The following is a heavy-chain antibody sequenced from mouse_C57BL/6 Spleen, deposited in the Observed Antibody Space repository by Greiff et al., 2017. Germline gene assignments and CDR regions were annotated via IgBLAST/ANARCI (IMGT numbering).Heavy chain of an antibody. CDR3: ARGGDYGSSHWYFDV. D-gene: IGHD1-1*01. CDR1: GYSFTGYY. V-gene: IGHV1-31*01. J-gene: IGHJ1*03. CDR2: IYPYNGVS. Sequence: VQLQQPGAELVKPGASVKISCKASGYSFTGYYMHWVKQSHGNILDWIGYIYPYNGVSSYNQKFKGKATLTVDKSSSTAYMELRSLTSEDSAVYYCARGGDYGSSHWYFDVWGTGTTVTVSS.